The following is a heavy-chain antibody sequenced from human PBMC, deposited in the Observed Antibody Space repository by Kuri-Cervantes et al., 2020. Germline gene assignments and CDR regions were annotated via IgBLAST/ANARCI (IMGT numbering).Heavy chain of an antibody. Sequence: SLRLSCAASGFTFSSYGMHWVRQAPGKGLEWVAVIWYDGSNKYYADSVKGRFTISRDNSKNTLYLQMNSLRAEDTAVYYCARAGSDGFGFDYWGQGTLVTVSS. CDR2: IWYDGSNK. V-gene: IGHV3-33*01. CDR1: GFTFSSYG. J-gene: IGHJ4*02. CDR3: ARAGSDGFGFDY. D-gene: IGHD3-16*01.